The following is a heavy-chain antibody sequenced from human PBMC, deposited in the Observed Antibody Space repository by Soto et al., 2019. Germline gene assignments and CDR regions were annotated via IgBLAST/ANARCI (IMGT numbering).Heavy chain of an antibody. CDR3: AHRRRAAGGYYFDY. CDR1: GFSLTTSGVG. J-gene: IGHJ4*02. Sequence: QITLKESGPTLVKPTQTLTLTCTFSGFSLTTSGVGVGWIRQPPGKALEWLALIYWDDDKRYSPSLKRRLTPXRXTXXNQVVLTMTNMDPVDTATNYCAHRRRAAGGYYFDYWGQGTLVTVSS. V-gene: IGHV2-5*02. CDR2: IYWDDDK. D-gene: IGHD6-13*01.